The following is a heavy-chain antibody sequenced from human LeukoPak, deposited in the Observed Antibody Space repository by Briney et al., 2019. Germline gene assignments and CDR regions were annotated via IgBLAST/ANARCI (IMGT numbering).Heavy chain of an antibody. CDR3: ARGMVQLERRSMGFDY. J-gene: IGHJ4*02. D-gene: IGHD1-1*01. CDR2: ISAYNGNT. V-gene: IGHV1-18*01. Sequence: GASVKVSCKASGYTFTSYGISWVRQAPGQGLEWMGWISAYNGNTNYAQKLQGRVTMTTDTSTSTAYMELRSLRSDDTAVYYCARGMVQLERRSMGFDYWGQGTLVTVSS. CDR1: GYTFTSYG.